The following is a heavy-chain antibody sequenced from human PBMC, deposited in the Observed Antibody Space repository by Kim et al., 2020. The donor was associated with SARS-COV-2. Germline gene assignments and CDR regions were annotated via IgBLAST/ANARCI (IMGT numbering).Heavy chain of an antibody. Sequence: GGSLRLSCAASGFTFSSYGMHWVRQAPGKGLEWVAVIWYDGSNKYYADSVKGRFTISRDNSKNTLYLQMNSLRAEDTAVYYCAKGGATFRVFVDYWGQGTLVTVSS. V-gene: IGHV3-33*06. CDR1: GFTFSSYG. J-gene: IGHJ4*02. D-gene: IGHD1-26*01. CDR2: IWYDGSNK. CDR3: AKGGATFRVFVDY.